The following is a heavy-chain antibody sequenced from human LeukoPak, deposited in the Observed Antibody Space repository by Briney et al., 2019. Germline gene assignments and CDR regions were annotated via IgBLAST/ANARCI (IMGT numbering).Heavy chain of an antibody. J-gene: IGHJ4*01. V-gene: IGHV1-46*01. CDR1: GYTFTSYY. CDR3: AREYSGGNFDY. D-gene: IGHD2-15*01. Sequence: GASVKVSCKASGYTFTSYYMHWVRQAPGQGLEWMGIIIPSAGRTNYAQKFRGRVSMTTDMSTSTVYMELSSLRSEDTAVYYCAREYSGGNFDYWGQGTLVTVSS. CDR2: IIPSAGRT.